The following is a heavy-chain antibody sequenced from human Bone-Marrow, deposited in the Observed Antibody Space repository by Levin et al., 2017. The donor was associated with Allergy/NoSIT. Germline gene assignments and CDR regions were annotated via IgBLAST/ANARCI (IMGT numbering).Heavy chain of an antibody. CDR2: TWYNGLEK. Sequence: LSLTCAASGFAFSNFGMHWVRQAPGKGLEWVAVTWYNGLEKYYAESVKGRFTISRDNSKKTLYLQMNSLRVEDTAIYYCARDVAYDNSGPAHWGQGTLVTVSS. D-gene: IGHD3-22*01. J-gene: IGHJ4*02. V-gene: IGHV3-33*01. CDR3: ARDVAYDNSGPAH. CDR1: GFAFSNFG.